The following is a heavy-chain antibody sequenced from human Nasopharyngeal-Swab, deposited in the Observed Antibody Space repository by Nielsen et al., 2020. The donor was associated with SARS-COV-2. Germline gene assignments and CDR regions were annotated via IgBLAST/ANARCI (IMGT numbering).Heavy chain of an antibody. CDR3: ARHLFYNDRRAYGY. J-gene: IGHJ4*02. CDR1: GFTFSSYW. V-gene: IGHV3-7*01. D-gene: IGHD3-22*01. Sequence: GESLKISCAASGFTFSSYWMSWVRQAPGKGLEWVANIKQDGSEKYYVDSVKGRFTISRDNAKNSLYLQMNSLRAEDTAVYHCARHLFYNDRRAYGYWGQGTLVTVSS. CDR2: IKQDGSEK.